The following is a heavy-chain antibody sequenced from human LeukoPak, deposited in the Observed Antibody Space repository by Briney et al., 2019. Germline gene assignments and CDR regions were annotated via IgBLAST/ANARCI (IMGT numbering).Heavy chain of an antibody. D-gene: IGHD1-1*01. CDR3: ARDRLLEDRDYHYYYYMDV. CDR1: GFTFSSYG. Sequence: GGSLRLSCAASGFTFSSYGMHWVRQAPGKGLEWVAIISYDGNTKYYADYVKGRFTISRDNSKNTVYLQMNSLRAEDTAVYYCARDRLLEDRDYHYYYYMDVWGIGTTVTVSS. V-gene: IGHV3-30*03. J-gene: IGHJ6*03. CDR2: ISYDGNTK.